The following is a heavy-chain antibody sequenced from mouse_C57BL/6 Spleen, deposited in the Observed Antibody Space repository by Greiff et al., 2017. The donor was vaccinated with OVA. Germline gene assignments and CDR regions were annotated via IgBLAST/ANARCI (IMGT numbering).Heavy chain of an antibody. D-gene: IGHD1-1*01. CDR2: IYPRSGNT. Sequence: VQLQQSGAELARPGASVKLSCKASGYTFTSYGISWVKQRTGQGLEWIGEIYPRSGNTYYNEKFKGKATLTADKSSSTAYMELRSLTSEDSAVYFCASDYGSSTFAYWGQGTLVTVSA. CDR3: ASDYGSSTFAY. V-gene: IGHV1-81*01. J-gene: IGHJ3*01. CDR1: GYTFTSYG.